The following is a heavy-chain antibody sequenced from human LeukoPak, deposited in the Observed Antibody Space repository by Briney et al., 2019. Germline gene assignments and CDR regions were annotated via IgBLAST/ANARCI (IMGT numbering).Heavy chain of an antibody. D-gene: IGHD7-27*01. CDR1: GFTFSSYG. Sequence: PGGSLRLSCAASGFTFSSYGMHWVRQAPGKGLEWVAVISYDGSNKYYADSVKGRFTISRDNSKNTLYLQMNSLRAEDTAVYYCAKVGKHDAFDIWGQGTMVTVSS. V-gene: IGHV3-30*18. CDR3: AKVGKHDAFDI. CDR2: ISYDGSNK. J-gene: IGHJ3*02.